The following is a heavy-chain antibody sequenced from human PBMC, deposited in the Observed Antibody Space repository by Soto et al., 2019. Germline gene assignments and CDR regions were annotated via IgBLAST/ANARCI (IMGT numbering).Heavy chain of an antibody. CDR3: ARQSSSWDNWFDP. J-gene: IGHJ5*02. CDR1: GFTFSSYA. D-gene: IGHD6-13*01. CDR2: ISYDGSNK. Sequence: GGSLRLSCAASGFTFSSYAMHWVRQAPGKGLEWVAVISYDGSNKYYADSVKGRFTISRDNSKNTLYLQMDSLRAEDTAVYYCARQSSSWDNWFDPWGQGTLVTVSS. V-gene: IGHV3-30-3*01.